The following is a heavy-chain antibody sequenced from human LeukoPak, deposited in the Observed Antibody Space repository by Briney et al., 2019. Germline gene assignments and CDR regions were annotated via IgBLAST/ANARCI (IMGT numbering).Heavy chain of an antibody. CDR3: ARRLVEDSSGYYSSAFDI. V-gene: IGHV4-4*09. Sequence: SETPSLTCTVSGGSISSYYWSWIRQPPGKGLEWIGYIYTSGSTNYNPSLKSRVTISVDTSKNQFSLKLSSVTAADTAVYYCARRLVEDSSGYYSSAFDIWGQGTMVTVSS. CDR2: IYTSGST. J-gene: IGHJ3*02. CDR1: GGSISSYY. D-gene: IGHD3-22*01.